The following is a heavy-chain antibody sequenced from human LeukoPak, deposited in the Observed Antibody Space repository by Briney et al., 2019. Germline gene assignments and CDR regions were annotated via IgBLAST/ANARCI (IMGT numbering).Heavy chain of an antibody. CDR1: GFTFSNYA. V-gene: IGHV3-23*01. D-gene: IGHD3-10*01. J-gene: IGHJ6*02. CDR3: AKVQYVYYGSGSYDMDV. Sequence: GGSLRLSCAASGFTFSNYAMSWVRQAPGKGLEWVSTISGSGGNTYYADSVKGRFTISRDNSKNTLYLQMNSLSAEDTAVYYCAKVQYVYYGSGSYDMDVWGQGTPVTVSS. CDR2: ISGSGGNT.